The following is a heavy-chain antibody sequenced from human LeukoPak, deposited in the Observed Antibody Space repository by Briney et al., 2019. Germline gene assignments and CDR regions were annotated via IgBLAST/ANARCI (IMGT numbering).Heavy chain of an antibody. D-gene: IGHD3-10*01. V-gene: IGHV1-2*02. CDR3: ARDYYGSGSYSTDY. Sequence: GASVKVSCKASGYTFTGYQMHWVRQAPGQGLEWMGWINPNSGATNYAQEFQGGVTMTRDTSIGTAYMELSRLRSDDTAVYYCARDYYGSGSYSTDYWGQGTLVTVSS. CDR2: INPNSGAT. CDR1: GYTFTGYQ. J-gene: IGHJ4*02.